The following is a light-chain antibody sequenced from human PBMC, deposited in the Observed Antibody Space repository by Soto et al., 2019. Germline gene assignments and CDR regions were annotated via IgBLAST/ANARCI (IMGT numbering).Light chain of an antibody. CDR3: QQYGSALWT. Sequence: EIVLTQSPGTLSLSPGERATLSCRDSQSVSSSYLAWYQQKPGQAPRLLIYGASSRATGIPDRFSGSGSGTDITLTISRLETEDFAVYYWQQYGSALWTFGQGTKVEIK. J-gene: IGKJ1*01. V-gene: IGKV3-20*01. CDR2: GAS. CDR1: QSVSSSY.